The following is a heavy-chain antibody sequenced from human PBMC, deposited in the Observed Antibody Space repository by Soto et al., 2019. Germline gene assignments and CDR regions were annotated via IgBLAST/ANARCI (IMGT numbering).Heavy chain of an antibody. Sequence: QVQLVESGGGVVQPGRSLRLSCAASGFTFSSYAMHWVRQAPGKGLEWVAVISYDGSNKYYADSVKGRFTISRDNSKNALYLQMNSLRAADTAVYYCARDPLWGTAMVLWYFDLWGRGTLVTVSS. CDR3: ARDPLWGTAMVLWYFDL. D-gene: IGHD5-18*01. J-gene: IGHJ2*01. CDR2: ISYDGSNK. V-gene: IGHV3-30-3*01. CDR1: GFTFSSYA.